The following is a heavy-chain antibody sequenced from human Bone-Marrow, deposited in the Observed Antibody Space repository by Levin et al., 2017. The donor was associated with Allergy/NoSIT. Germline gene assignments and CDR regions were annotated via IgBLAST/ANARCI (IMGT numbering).Heavy chain of an antibody. CDR3: TREPDYGDFAGNY. D-gene: IGHD4-17*01. CDR1: GITFSTYA. Sequence: PGGSLRLSCVGSGITFSTYAMTWVRQAPGKGLEWVSSISGTGSDKHYADSVKGRFTISRDNDQDSVYLEMNGLRAEDTAFYYCTREPDYGDFAGNYWGQGTLVTVSS. J-gene: IGHJ4*02. V-gene: IGHV3-21*01. CDR2: ISGTGSDK.